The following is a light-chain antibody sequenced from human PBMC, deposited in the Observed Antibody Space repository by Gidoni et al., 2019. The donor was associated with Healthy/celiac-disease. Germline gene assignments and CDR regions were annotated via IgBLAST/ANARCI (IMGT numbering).Light chain of an antibody. V-gene: IGKV3-20*01. Sequence: EIVLTQSPATLALSPGERATLSCRASQSVSSSYLAWYQQKPGQAPRLLIYGASSRATGIPDRFSGSGSGTDFTLTISRLEPEDFAVYYCQQYGSSSLTFXGXTKVEIK. J-gene: IGKJ4*01. CDR1: QSVSSSY. CDR3: QQYGSSSLT. CDR2: GAS.